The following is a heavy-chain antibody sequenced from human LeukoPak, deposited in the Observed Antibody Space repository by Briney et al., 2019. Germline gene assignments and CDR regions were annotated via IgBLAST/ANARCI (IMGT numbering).Heavy chain of an antibody. J-gene: IGHJ4*02. Sequence: ASVKVSCKASGYTFTSYGISWVRQAPGQGLEWMGWISAYNGNTNYAQKFQGRVTMTRDMSTSTVYMELSSLRSEDTAVYYCARGTNRGSLDYWGQGTLVTVSS. CDR3: ARGTNRGSLDY. V-gene: IGHV1-18*01. CDR2: ISAYNGNT. D-gene: IGHD2/OR15-2a*01. CDR1: GYTFTSYG.